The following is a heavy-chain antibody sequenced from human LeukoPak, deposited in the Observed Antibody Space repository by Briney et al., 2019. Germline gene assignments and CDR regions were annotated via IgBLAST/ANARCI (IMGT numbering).Heavy chain of an antibody. D-gene: IGHD3-22*01. CDR2: ISGSGGST. CDR3: AKSKYCDSSGYYPYWYFDL. J-gene: IGHJ2*01. CDR1: GFTFSSYA. Sequence: PGGSLRLSCAASGFTFSSYAMSWVRQAPGKGLEWVSAISGSGGSTYYADSVKGRFTISRDNSKNTLYLQMNSLRAEDTAVYYCAKSKYCDSSGYYPYWYFDLWGRGTLVTVSS. V-gene: IGHV3-23*01.